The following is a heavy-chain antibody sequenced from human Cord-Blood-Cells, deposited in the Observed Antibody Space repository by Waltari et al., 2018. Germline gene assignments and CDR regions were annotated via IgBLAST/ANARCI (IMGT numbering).Heavy chain of an antibody. CDR3: AGGLGIVGATEYYFDY. CDR1: GYTFTGYY. V-gene: IGHV1-2*02. D-gene: IGHD1-26*01. Sequence: QVQLVQSGAEVKKPGASVKVSCKASGYTFTGYYMHWVRQAPGQGLEWMGWVSRNGGGRNEGQRFRGRVTMTRDTSISTAYMGLSRLRSDDTAVYYCAGGLGIVGATEYYFDYWGQGTLVTVSS. J-gene: IGHJ4*02. CDR2: VSRNGGGR.